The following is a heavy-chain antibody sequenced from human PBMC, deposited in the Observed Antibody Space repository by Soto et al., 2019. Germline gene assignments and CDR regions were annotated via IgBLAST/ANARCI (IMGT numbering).Heavy chain of an antibody. J-gene: IGHJ4*02. Sequence: QVQVVESGGGVVQPGRSLRLSCAASGFTFSTYAMHWVRQAPGKGLEWVAVISYDGSNEYYVDSVKGRFTISRDNSKNTLYLQMNRLREEDPAVYYCARGSAGNYNSGPLRHWGQGTLVTVSS. D-gene: IGHD3-10*01. CDR1: GFTFSTYA. CDR2: ISYDGSNE. V-gene: IGHV3-30-3*01. CDR3: ARGSAGNYNSGPLRH.